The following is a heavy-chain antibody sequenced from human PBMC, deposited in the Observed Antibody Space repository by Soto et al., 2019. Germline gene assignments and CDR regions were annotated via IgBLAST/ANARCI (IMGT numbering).Heavy chain of an antibody. CDR3: ARDLGGSHDY. V-gene: IGHV3-74*01. J-gene: IGHJ4*02. D-gene: IGHD3-16*01. CDR1: GFTFSTYW. Sequence: GGSLRLSFAASGFTFSTYWMHWVRQAPGKGLVWVSRIKTDGSVTTYADSVKGRFTISRDNAKNTLYLQMNTLRAEDTAVYYCARDLGGSHDYWGRGTLVTVSS. CDR2: IKTDGSVT.